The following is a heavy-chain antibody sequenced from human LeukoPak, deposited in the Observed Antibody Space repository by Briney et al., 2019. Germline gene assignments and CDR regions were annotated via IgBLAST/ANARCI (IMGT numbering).Heavy chain of an antibody. V-gene: IGHV4-39*07. D-gene: IGHD3-16*02. Sequence: PSETLSLTCTVSGGSVSSSNYYWGWLRQPPGKGLEWIGNVHYIGNTYYNPSLKSRINISVDTSKNQFSLQLSSVTAADTAVYYCARAPLRLGELSSDHSDYWGQGTLVTVSS. CDR3: ARAPLRLGELSSDHSDY. J-gene: IGHJ4*02. CDR2: VHYIGNT. CDR1: GGSVSSSNYY.